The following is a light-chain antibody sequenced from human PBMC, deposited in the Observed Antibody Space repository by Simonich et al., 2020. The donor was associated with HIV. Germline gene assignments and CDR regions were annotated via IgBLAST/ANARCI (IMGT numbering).Light chain of an antibody. Sequence: DIQMTQSPSTLSASVGDRVTITCRASQSISSWLAWYQQKPGKAPKLLIYKASSLESGVPARFSGSGSGTDFTLTISSLQSEDFAVYYCQQYNNWPMYTFGQGTKLEIK. V-gene: IGKV1-5*03. CDR2: KAS. CDR3: QQYNNWPMYT. CDR1: QSISSW. J-gene: IGKJ2*01.